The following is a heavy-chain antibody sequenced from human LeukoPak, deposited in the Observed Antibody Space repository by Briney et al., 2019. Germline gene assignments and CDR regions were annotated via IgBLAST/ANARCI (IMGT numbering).Heavy chain of an antibody. V-gene: IGHV3-30*04. CDR1: GFTFSGYA. CDR3: ARWSFDY. D-gene: IGHD3-3*01. Sequence: GGSLRLSCAASGFTFSGYALHWVREAPGKGLEWVAVISYDGGNKYYADSVKGRFTISRNNSKNTLYLQMNSLRAEDTAVYYCARWSFDYWGQGTLVTVSS. J-gene: IGHJ4*02. CDR2: ISYDGGNK.